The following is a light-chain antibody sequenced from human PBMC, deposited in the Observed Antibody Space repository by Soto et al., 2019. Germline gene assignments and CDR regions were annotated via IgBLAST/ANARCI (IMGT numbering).Light chain of an antibody. J-gene: IGKJ4*01. Sequence: EVVLTQSPGTLSLSPGERATLSCRASQSVSSTYLAWYQQKPGQAPRLLISGASNRATGIPDRFSGSGSGTDFTLTISRLEPEDFAVYYCQQYSSSPPITFGGGTKVDIK. V-gene: IGKV3-20*01. CDR3: QQYSSSPPIT. CDR1: QSVSSTY. CDR2: GAS.